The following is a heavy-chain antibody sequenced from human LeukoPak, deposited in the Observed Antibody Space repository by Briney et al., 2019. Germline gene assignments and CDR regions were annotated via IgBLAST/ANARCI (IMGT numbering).Heavy chain of an antibody. J-gene: IGHJ4*02. CDR3: ARGFHSIAAAGPGEFDY. CDR1: GGSISSYY. CDR2: IYYSGST. D-gene: IGHD6-13*01. Sequence: SETLSLTCTVSGGSISSYYWSWIRQPPGKGLEWIGYIYYSGSTSYNPSLKSRVTISVDTSKNQFSLKLSSVTAADTAVYYCARGFHSIAAAGPGEFDYWGQGTLVTVSS. V-gene: IGHV4-59*01.